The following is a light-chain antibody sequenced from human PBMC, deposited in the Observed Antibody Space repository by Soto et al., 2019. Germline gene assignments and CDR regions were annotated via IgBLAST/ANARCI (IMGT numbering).Light chain of an antibody. CDR2: DAS. Sequence: EIVLTQSPATLSLFPGERATLSCRASQSVSSLLGWYQQKPGQAPRLLIYDASNRATGIPARFSGSGSGTDFTLTISSLEPEDFGVYYCHQYNYWPPWTVGQGTMVDIK. CDR3: HQYNYWPPWT. CDR1: QSVSSL. V-gene: IGKV3-11*01. J-gene: IGKJ1*01.